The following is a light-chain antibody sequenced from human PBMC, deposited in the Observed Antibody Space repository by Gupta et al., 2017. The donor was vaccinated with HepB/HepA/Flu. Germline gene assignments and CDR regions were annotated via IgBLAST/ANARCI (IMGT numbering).Light chain of an antibody. CDR2: SAS. J-gene: IGKJ1*01. CDR3: QQYDELWT. V-gene: IGKV3-15*01. Sequence: EIVMTQSPDTLSVSPGEKAIVSCRASQNINKHLDWYQQTPGRTPRLLIYSASTRASNIPSRFSGSGSGTEFTLAINGLQSEDFAIYYCQQYDELWTFGQGTKVEIK. CDR1: QNINKH.